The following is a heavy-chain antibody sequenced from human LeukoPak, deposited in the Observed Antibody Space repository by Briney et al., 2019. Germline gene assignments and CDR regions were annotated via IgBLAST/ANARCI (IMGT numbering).Heavy chain of an antibody. Sequence: SATLSLTCTVSGGSISSSSYYWGWIRQPPGKGLEWIGSIYYSGSTYYNTSLKSRVTISVDTSKNQFSLKLSSVTAADTAVYYCARHGRPWELRAAFDIWGQGTMVTVSS. V-gene: IGHV4-39*01. CDR2: IYYSGST. D-gene: IGHD1-26*01. CDR1: GGSISSSSYY. CDR3: ARHGRPWELRAAFDI. J-gene: IGHJ3*02.